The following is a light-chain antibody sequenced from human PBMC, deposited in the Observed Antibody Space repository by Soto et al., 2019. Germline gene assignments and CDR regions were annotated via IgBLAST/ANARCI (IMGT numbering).Light chain of an antibody. J-gene: IGLJ1*01. CDR3: AAWDDSPSGSHV. CDR1: SSNIGSNY. CDR2: RNN. V-gene: IGLV1-47*01. Sequence: QSVLTQPPSASGTPGQRVTISCSGSSSNIGSNYVYWYQQLPGTAPKLLIYRNNQRPSGVPDRFSGSKSGTSASLAISGLRSEDEADYYCAAWDDSPSGSHVFGTVTKVTDL.